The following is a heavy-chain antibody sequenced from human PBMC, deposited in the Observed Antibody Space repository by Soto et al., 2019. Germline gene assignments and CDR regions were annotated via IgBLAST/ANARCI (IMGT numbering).Heavy chain of an antibody. CDR1: GGFISSDY. CDR3: ARNPLLWFGGELGEDYYYYGMDV. Sequence: SETLSLTCTFSGGFISSDYWSWIRQPPGKGLEWIGHIYFRGSTNYNPSLKSRVTISVDTSKNQFSLELTSVTAADTAVYYCARNPLLWFGGELGEDYYYYGMDVWGQGTTVTVSS. J-gene: IGHJ6*02. CDR2: IYFRGST. V-gene: IGHV4-59*01. D-gene: IGHD3-10*01.